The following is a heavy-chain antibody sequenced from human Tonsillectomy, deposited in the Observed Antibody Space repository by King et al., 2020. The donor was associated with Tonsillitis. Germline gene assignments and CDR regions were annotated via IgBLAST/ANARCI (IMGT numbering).Heavy chain of an antibody. D-gene: IGHD2-21*01. V-gene: IGHV4-30-4*01. Sequence: VQLQESGPGLVKPSQTLSLTCTVSSGSISSGDYYWCWIRQPPGKGLEWIGYIYYSGSTNYNPSLKSRVTISVDTSKNQFSLKLSSLTAADTAVYYCARATPGDRRAFDIWGQGTMVTVSS. CDR1: SGSISSGDYY. CDR2: IYYSGST. CDR3: ARATPGDRRAFDI. J-gene: IGHJ3*02.